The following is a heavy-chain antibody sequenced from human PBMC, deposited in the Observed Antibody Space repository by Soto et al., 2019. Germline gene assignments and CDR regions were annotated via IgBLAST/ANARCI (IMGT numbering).Heavy chain of an antibody. D-gene: IGHD3-9*01. Sequence: SETMSLTCTVSGGSISSYYWSWIRQPPGKGLEWIGYIYYSGSTYYNPSLKSRVTISVDTSKNQFSLKLSSVTAADTAVYYCARRTSGITIFPLRPQKGMDVWGQGTTVTVSS. CDR3: ARRTSGITIFPLRPQKGMDV. CDR2: IYYSGST. CDR1: GGSISSYY. V-gene: IGHV4-59*04. J-gene: IGHJ6*02.